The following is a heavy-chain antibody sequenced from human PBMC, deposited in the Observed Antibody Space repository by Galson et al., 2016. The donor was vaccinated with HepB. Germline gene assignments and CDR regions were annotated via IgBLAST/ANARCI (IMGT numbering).Heavy chain of an antibody. J-gene: IGHJ3*02. Sequence: PGETLSLTCSVSGVSIASRGFFWGWIRQPPGKGLQWIGTIYSAATTWYDSSLRSRATISADMSKNQFALMLTSVTAADTALYFCATISDRYETGSFDYKRPFDTWGHGSLVTVSS. D-gene: IGHD3-9*01. V-gene: IGHV4-39*01. CDR2: IYSAATT. CDR1: GVSIASRGFF. CDR3: ATISDRYETGSFDYKRPFDT.